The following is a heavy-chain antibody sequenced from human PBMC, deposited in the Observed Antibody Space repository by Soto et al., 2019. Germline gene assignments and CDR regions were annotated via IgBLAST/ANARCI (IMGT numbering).Heavy chain of an antibody. CDR1: GFTVSSYW. CDR3: ARFSTAGSSDV. D-gene: IGHD2-21*02. Sequence: GGSLRLSCAASGFTVSSYWMSWVRQAPGKGLEWVANIKQDGSEKYYVDSVKGRFTISRDNAKNSLYLQMNSLRAEDTAVYYCARFSTAGSSDVWGKGTTVTVSS. J-gene: IGHJ6*04. V-gene: IGHV3-7*01. CDR2: IKQDGSEK.